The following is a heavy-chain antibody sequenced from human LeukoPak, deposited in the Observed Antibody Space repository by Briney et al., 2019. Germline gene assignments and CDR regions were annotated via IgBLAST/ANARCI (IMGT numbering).Heavy chain of an antibody. CDR1: GGSISSYY. CDR2: IYTSGST. CDR3: ARLRVVVVPDAFDI. Sequence: LSETLSLTCTVSGGSISSYYWSWIRQPAGKGLEWIGRIYTSGSTNYNPSLKSRVTMSVDTSKNQFSLKLSSVTAADTAVYYCARLRVVVVPDAFDIWGQGTMVTVSS. V-gene: IGHV4-4*07. J-gene: IGHJ3*02. D-gene: IGHD3-22*01.